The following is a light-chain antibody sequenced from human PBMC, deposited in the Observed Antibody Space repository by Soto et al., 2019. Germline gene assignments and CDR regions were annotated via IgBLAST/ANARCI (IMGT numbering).Light chain of an antibody. V-gene: IGKV3-15*01. CDR1: QSVSGN. CDR2: GAS. Sequence: EIVMTQSPATLSVSPGERATLSCRASQSVSGNLAWYQQKPGQAPRLLIYGASTRATGIPARFSGSGSGTEFTITISSLQSEDFAVYYCQQYNNGPPITFGQGTKLEIK. J-gene: IGKJ2*01. CDR3: QQYNNGPPIT.